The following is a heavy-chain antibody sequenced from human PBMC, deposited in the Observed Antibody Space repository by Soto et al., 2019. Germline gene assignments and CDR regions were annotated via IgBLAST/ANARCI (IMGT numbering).Heavy chain of an antibody. D-gene: IGHD2-15*01. CDR1: GYTFTSYD. CDR3: ATERGCSGGSCYFFDY. J-gene: IGHJ4*02. Sequence: QVQLVQSGAEVKKPGASVKVSCKASGYTFTSYDINWVRQATGQGLEWMGWMNPNSGNTAYAQKFRGXAXMXRTTSISTAYMELSSLRSEDTAVYYCATERGCSGGSCYFFDYWGQGTLVTVSS. CDR2: MNPNSGNT. V-gene: IGHV1-8*01.